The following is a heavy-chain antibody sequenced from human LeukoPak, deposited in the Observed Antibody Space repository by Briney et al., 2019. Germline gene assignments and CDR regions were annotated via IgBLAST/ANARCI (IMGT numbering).Heavy chain of an antibody. CDR3: ARAEGYGGELDS. CDR1: GLTFSTYA. D-gene: IGHD4-23*01. V-gene: IGHV3-30*04. CDR2: IPYDGSNK. J-gene: IGHJ5*01. Sequence: GGSLRLSCAASGLTFSTYAMHWVRQAPGKGLEWVAVIPYDGSNKYYADSVKGRFTISRENSNNRSYMQMTMLRAEDTAVYYCARAEGYGGELDSWGPGTLVTASS.